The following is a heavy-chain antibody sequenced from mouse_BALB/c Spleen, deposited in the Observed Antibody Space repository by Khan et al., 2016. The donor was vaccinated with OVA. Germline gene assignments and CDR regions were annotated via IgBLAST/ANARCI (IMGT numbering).Heavy chain of an antibody. CDR3: ARVYGGDSDY. CDR2: ISYSGNT. CDR1: GYSITSDYA. Sequence: EVQLQESGPGLVKPSQSLSLTCTVTGYSITSDYAWNWIRQFPGNKLEWMGHISYSGNTKYNPSLKSRISVTRDTSKNQIFLQLNSVTAEDTATYYCARVYGGDSDYWGQGTTRTVSA. V-gene: IGHV3-2*02. D-gene: IGHD2-10*02. J-gene: IGHJ2*01.